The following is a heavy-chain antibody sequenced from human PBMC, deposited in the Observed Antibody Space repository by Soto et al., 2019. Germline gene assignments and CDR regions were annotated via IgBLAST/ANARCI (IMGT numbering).Heavy chain of an antibody. J-gene: IGHJ4*02. CDR2: IRVYNGNT. CDR3: ARASPPNDY. Sequence: QVQLVQSGAEVKKPGASVKVSCKASGYTFTSYGISWVRQAPGQGLEGMGWIRVYNGNTNDAQKLQGSVTMTTDTSTSIAYMELRSLKSDDADVYYCARASPPNDYWGQGTLVTVSS. CDR1: GYTFTSYG. V-gene: IGHV1-18*01.